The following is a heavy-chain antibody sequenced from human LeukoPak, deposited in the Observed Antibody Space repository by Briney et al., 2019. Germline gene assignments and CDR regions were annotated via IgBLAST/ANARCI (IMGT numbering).Heavy chain of an antibody. CDR3: ARDHSDISISGEITNGNWYFDL. D-gene: IGHD3-3*01. CDR2: ISEGGNYI. CDR1: GFTFSSYG. Sequence: PGGSLRLSCTASGFTFSSYGMNWIRQAPGKGLEWVSGISEGGNYINYAASVKGRFSISRDNAKNSLYLQMNSLRTEDTAVYFCARDHSDISISGEITNGNWYFDLWGRGTLVTVSS. V-gene: IGHV3-21*01. J-gene: IGHJ2*01.